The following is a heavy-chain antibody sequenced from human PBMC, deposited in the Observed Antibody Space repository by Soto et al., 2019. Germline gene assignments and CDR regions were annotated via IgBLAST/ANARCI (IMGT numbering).Heavy chain of an antibody. V-gene: IGHV4-59*08. CDR1: GGSISSHY. J-gene: IGHJ3*02. CDR3: ARHLWVGSSWYLGALDI. D-gene: IGHD6-13*01. Sequence: PSETLSLTCTVSGGSISSHYWSWIRQPPGKGLEWIGYIYYSGSTHYNPSLKSRVTISVDTSKNQFSLKLSSVTAADTAVYYCARHLWVGSSWYLGALDIWGQGTMVTVSS. CDR2: IYYSGST.